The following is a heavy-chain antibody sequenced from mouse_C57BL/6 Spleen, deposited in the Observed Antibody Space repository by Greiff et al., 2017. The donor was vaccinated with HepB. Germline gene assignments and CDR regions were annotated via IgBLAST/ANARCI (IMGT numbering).Heavy chain of an antibody. V-gene: IGHV3-6*01. J-gene: IGHJ4*01. CDR3: ARDLYYYGSSYDYAMDY. D-gene: IGHD1-1*01. Sequence: EVKLQESGPGLVKPSQSLSLTCSVTGYSITSGYYWNWIRQFPGNKLEWMGYISYDGSNNYNPSLKNRISITRDTSKNQFFLKLNSVTTEDTATYYCARDLYYYGSSYDYAMDYWGQGTSVTVSS. CDR2: ISYDGSN. CDR1: GYSITSGYY.